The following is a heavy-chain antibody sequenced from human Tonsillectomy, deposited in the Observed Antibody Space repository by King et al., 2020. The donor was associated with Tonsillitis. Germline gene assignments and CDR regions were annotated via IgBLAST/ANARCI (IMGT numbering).Heavy chain of an antibody. Sequence: VQLVESGAEVKKPGASVKVSCKASGYTFSSYGITWVRQAPGQGLECMGWISAYNGDTNYAQKLQGRVTMTTDTSTSTAYMGLRSLRSDDTAVYYCARGAIAHYYDTSGYYFDYWGQGALVTVSS. CDR1: GYTFSSYG. J-gene: IGHJ4*02. CDR2: ISAYNGDT. D-gene: IGHD3-22*01. CDR3: ARGAIAHYYDTSGYYFDY. V-gene: IGHV1-18*01.